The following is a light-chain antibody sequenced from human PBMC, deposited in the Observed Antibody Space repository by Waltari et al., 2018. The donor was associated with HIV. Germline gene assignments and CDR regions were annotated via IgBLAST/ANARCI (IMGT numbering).Light chain of an antibody. CDR2: GSS. CDR3: QQYNNWPWT. V-gene: IGKV3-15*01. CDR1: QSVSSG. J-gene: IGKJ1*01. Sequence: EIVMTQSPATLSVSPGERPTLSCRASQSVSSGLAWFQQKPGQGPRLLMYGSSIRATDIPARFSGSGSRTEFTLTINNLQSEDFAIYYCQQYNNWPWTFGQGTKVEI.